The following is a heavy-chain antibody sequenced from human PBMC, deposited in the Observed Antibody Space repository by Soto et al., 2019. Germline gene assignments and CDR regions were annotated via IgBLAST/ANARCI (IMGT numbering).Heavy chain of an antibody. CDR3: ARHTVTIRAGFDY. J-gene: IGHJ4*02. CDR2: THYSGNT. D-gene: IGHD4-17*01. V-gene: IGHV4-59*01. CDR1: GGSISTYY. Sequence: SETLSLTCTVSGGSISTYYWDWIRQPPGKELEWIGCTHYSGNTNYHPSLKSRVTISLDTSRNQFSLKLSSVTAADTAIYYCARHTVTIRAGFDYWGQGALVTVSS.